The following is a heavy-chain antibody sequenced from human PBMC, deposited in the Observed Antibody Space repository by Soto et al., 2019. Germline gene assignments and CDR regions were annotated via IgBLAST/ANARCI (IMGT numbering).Heavy chain of an antibody. Sequence: QVQLVQSGAEVKEPGASVKVSCKASGYTFTTYGITWVRQAPGQGLEWMGWISAYNGDTYYAQKLQDRLTMTTDTSTTTAYMELRSLRSDDTAVYCCARGNARHWFDPWGQGTLVTVSS. CDR3: ARGNARHWFDP. CDR2: ISAYNGDT. J-gene: IGHJ5*02. CDR1: GYTFTTYG. V-gene: IGHV1-18*01. D-gene: IGHD1-1*01.